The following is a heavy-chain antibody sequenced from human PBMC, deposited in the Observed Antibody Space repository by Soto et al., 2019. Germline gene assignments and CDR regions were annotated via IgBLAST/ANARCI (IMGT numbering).Heavy chain of an antibody. V-gene: IGHV1-69*01. CDR3: VSTLRFLEWLSWGYFDY. Sequence: QVQLVQSGAEVKKPGSSVKVSCKASGGTFSSYAISWVRQAPGQGLEWMGGIIPIFGTANYAQKFQGRVTITADESTSTAYMELSSLRSEDTAVYYCVSTLRFLEWLSWGYFDYWGQGTLVTVSS. J-gene: IGHJ4*02. D-gene: IGHD3-3*01. CDR1: GGTFSSYA. CDR2: IIPIFGTA.